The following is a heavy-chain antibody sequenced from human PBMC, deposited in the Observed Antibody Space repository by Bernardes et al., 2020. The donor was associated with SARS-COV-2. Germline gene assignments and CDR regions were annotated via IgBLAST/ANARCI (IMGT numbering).Heavy chain of an antibody. CDR3: ARTRIPRYYFDS. V-gene: IGHV3-7*01. CDR2: VKQDGSEK. J-gene: IGHJ4*02. Sequence: GGSLRLSCAASGFSFSSFWMSWVRQAPGKGLEWVANVKQDGSEKYYVDSVKGRFTISRDNAKNSLLLQMNSLRAEDTAVYYCARTRIPRYYFDSWGQGTLVTVSS. D-gene: IGHD2-21*01. CDR1: GFSFSSFW.